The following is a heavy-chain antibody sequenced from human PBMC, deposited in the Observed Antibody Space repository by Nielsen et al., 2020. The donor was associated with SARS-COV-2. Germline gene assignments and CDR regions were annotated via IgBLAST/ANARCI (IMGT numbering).Heavy chain of an antibody. D-gene: IGHD2-8*01. Sequence: SETLSLTCAVSGGSLSNYSWNWIRQSPEKGLEWMGEINHSGNTGYNPSLKSRLTLSVDTSKNQFSLKLNSVTAADTAVYYCARAPLGQVFFFRERGEAFDVWGQGTTVIVSS. J-gene: IGHJ3*01. CDR2: INHSGNT. V-gene: IGHV4-34*01. CDR1: GGSLSNYS. CDR3: ARAPLGQVFFFRERGEAFDV.